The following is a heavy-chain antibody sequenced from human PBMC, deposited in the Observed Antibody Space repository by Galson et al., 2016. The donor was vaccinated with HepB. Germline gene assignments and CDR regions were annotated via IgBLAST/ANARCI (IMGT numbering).Heavy chain of an antibody. V-gene: IGHV3-7*01. Sequence: SLRLSCAASGFNFSIFWMTWVRQAPGKGLVWVANIKHDGSAKFYEGSVEGRFTISRDNAKNSVYLQLNSLRAEDTALYYFARVSSLVRSMDVWGPGTTVTVSS. D-gene: IGHD3-10*01. CDR1: GFNFSIFW. J-gene: IGHJ6*02. CDR2: IKHDGSAK. CDR3: ARVSSLVRSMDV.